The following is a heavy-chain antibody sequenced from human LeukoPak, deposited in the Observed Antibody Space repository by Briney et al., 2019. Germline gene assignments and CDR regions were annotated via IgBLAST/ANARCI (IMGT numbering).Heavy chain of an antibody. CDR2: ISGSGDST. CDR3: ASSGWFSTFDY. V-gene: IGHV3-23*01. J-gene: IGHJ4*02. Sequence: GGSLRLSCAASGFTFSNYAMRWVRQAPGKGLEWVSGISGSGDSTYYADSVKGRFTISRDNSKNTLYLQMNSLRAEDTAVYYCASSGWFSTFDYWGQGTLVTVSS. CDR1: GFTFSNYA. D-gene: IGHD6-19*01.